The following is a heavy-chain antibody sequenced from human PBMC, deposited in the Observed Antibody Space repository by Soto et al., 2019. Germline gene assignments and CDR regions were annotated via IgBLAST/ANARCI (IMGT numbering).Heavy chain of an antibody. Sequence: QVQLVESGGGVVQPGRSLRLSCAASGFTFSSYGMHWVRQAPGKGLEWVAVISYDGSNKYYADSVKGRFTISRDKSKNTLYLQMNSLRAEDKAVYYCAKDMWDCSSTSCYYRTTSHNSYDAFDIWGQGTMVTVSS. CDR1: GFTFSSYG. V-gene: IGHV3-30*18. D-gene: IGHD2-2*01. J-gene: IGHJ3*02. CDR2: ISYDGSNK. CDR3: AKDMWDCSSTSCYYRTTSHNSYDAFDI.